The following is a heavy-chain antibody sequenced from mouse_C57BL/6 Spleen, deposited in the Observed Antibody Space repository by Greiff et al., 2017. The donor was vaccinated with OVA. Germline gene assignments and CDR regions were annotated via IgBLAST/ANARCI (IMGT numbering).Heavy chain of an antibody. Sequence: VQLKESGPELVKPGASVKIPCKASGYTFTDYNMDWVKQSHGKSLEWIGDITPNNGGTIYNQKFKGKATLTVDKSSSPAYMELRSLTSEDTAVYYCARLRITTVEGYFDYWGQGTTLTVSS. CDR1: GYTFTDYN. D-gene: IGHD1-1*01. V-gene: IGHV1-18*01. J-gene: IGHJ2*01. CDR2: ITPNNGGT. CDR3: ARLRITTVEGYFDY.